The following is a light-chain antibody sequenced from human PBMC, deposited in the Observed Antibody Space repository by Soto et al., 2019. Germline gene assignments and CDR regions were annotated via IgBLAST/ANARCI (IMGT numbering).Light chain of an antibody. CDR2: EVS. J-gene: IGLJ3*02. CDR3: SSYTTTTTRFL. Sequence: QSALTQPASVSGSPGQSITVSCTGTSSDVGAYNYVSWYQQHPGKAPKLIMYEVSYRPSGVSGRFSASKSGNTASLTISGLQAEDESDYYCSSYTTTTTRFLFGGGTKLTVL. CDR1: SSDVGAYNY. V-gene: IGLV2-14*01.